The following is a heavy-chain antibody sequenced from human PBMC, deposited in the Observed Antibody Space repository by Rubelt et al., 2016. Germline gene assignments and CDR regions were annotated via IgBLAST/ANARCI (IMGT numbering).Heavy chain of an antibody. Sequence: QITLKESGPTLVKPTQTLTLTCTLSGLSLSTGGVAVGWIRQPPGKALEWLALIYWDDDKRYSPSLKTRITVTKDTSTNQLVLTMTNMDPVDTATDYCAHSGGSGTSYSSWGQGTLVTVSS. J-gene: IGHJ5*02. D-gene: IGHD3-10*01. CDR2: IYWDDDK. V-gene: IGHV2-5*02. CDR1: GLSLSTGGVA. CDR3: AHSGGSGTSYSS.